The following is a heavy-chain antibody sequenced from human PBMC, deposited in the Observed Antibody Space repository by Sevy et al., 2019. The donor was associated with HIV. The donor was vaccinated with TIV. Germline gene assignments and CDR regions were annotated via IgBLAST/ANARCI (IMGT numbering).Heavy chain of an antibody. CDR1: GGSISSGDYY. CDR2: IYYSGST. J-gene: IGHJ5*02. D-gene: IGHD4-17*01. Sequence: SETLSLTCTVSGGSISSGDYYWSWIRQPPGKGLEWIGYIYYSGSTYYNPSLKSRVTISVDTSKNQFSLKLSSVTAADTAVYYCARVDYGDYENWFDPWGQGTLVTVSS. CDR3: ARVDYGDYENWFDP. V-gene: IGHV4-30-4*01.